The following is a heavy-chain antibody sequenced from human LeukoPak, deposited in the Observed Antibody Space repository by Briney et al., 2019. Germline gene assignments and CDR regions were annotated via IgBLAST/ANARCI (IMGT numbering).Heavy chain of an antibody. D-gene: IGHD2-21*02. Sequence: GESLQISCKGSGYSFTSYWIGWVRQMPGKGLEWMGIIYPGDSDTRYSPSFQGQVTISADKSISTAYLQWSSLKASDTAMYYCARLGYCGGDCYSGPHYYYYYMDVWGKGTTVTVSS. CDR2: IYPGDSDT. CDR1: GYSFTSYW. CDR3: ARLGYCGGDCYSGPHYYYYYMDV. V-gene: IGHV5-51*01. J-gene: IGHJ6*03.